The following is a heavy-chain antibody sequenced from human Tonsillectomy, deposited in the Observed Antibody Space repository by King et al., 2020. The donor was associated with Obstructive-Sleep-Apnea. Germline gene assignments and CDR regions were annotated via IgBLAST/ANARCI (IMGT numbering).Heavy chain of an antibody. CDR2: IRSKANSYAT. Sequence: VQLVESGGGLVQPGGSLKLSCAASGFTFSGSSMHWVRQASGKGLEWVGRIRSKANSYATAYAASLKVRFTISRDDSKKTAYLQMNSLKTEDTSVYYCTRQASGGDVSSGAYWGQGTLVSVSS. CDR1: GFTFSGSS. D-gene: IGHD2-21*02. CDR3: TRQASGGDVSSGAY. J-gene: IGHJ4*02. V-gene: IGHV3-73*01.